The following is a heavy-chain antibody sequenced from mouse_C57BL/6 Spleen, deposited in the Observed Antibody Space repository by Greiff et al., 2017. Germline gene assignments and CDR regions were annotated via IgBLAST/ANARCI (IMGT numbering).Heavy chain of an antibody. CDR2: ISDGGSYT. J-gene: IGHJ2*01. D-gene: IGHD3-2*02. V-gene: IGHV5-4*01. CDR3: AGDPSSGYVRGDY. Sequence: EVMLVESGGGLVKPGGSLKLSCAASGFTFSSYAMSWVRQTPEKRLEWVATISDGGSYTYYPDNVKGRFTISRDNAKNNLYLQMSHLKSEDTAMYYCAGDPSSGYVRGDYWGQGTTLSVSS. CDR1: GFTFSSYA.